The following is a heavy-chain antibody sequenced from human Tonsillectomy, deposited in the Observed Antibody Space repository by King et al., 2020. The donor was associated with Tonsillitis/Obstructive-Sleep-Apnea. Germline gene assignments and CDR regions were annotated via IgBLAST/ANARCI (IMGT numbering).Heavy chain of an antibody. Sequence: VQLVESGGGLVQPGGSLRLSCAASGFTFSSYSMNWVRQAPGKGLEWVSYISTSSSSIYYADSVKGRFTISRDTAKNSLYLQMNSLIDEDTAVYYCARDSSYAFDIWGQGTMVTVSS. CDR3: ARDSSYAFDI. J-gene: IGHJ3*02. CDR1: GFTFSSYS. V-gene: IGHV3-48*02. D-gene: IGHD3-16*02. CDR2: ISTSSSSI.